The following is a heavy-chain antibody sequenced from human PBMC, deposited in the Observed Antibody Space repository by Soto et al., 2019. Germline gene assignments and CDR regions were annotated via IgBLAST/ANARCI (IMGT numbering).Heavy chain of an antibody. CDR3: AKDTRHCSGGSCYSEVGY. CDR1: GFTFSSYA. J-gene: IGHJ4*02. D-gene: IGHD2-15*01. Sequence: EVQLLESGGGLVQPGGSLRLSCAASGFTFSSYAMSWVRQAPGKGLEWVSAISGSGGSTYYADSVKGRFTISRDNSKNTLYLQTNSLRPEDKAVYYCAKDTRHCSGGSCYSEVGYWGQGTLVTVSS. V-gene: IGHV3-23*01. CDR2: ISGSGGST.